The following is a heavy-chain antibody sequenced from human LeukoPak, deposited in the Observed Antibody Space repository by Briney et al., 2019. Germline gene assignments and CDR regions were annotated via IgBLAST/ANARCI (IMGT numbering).Heavy chain of an antibody. J-gene: IGHJ4*02. CDR3: AHTYYDSSGYLLGVDY. Sequence: SGPTLVKPTQTLTLTCTFSGFSLSTSGVGVGWIRQPPGKALEWLALIYWDDDKRYSPSLKSRLTITKDTSKNQVVLTMTNMDPVDTATYYCAHTYYDSSGYLLGVDYWGQGTLVTVSS. CDR2: IYWDDDK. CDR1: GFSLSTSGVG. D-gene: IGHD3-22*01. V-gene: IGHV2-5*02.